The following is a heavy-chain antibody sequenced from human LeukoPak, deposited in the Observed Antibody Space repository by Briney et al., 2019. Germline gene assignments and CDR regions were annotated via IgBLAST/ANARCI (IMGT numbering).Heavy chain of an antibody. D-gene: IGHD4-17*01. Sequence: GSSVKVSCKASGGTFSSYAISWVRQAPGQGLEWMGGIIPIFGTANYAQKFQGRVTITADESTSTAYMELSRLRSDDTAVYYCARTSPTVTTMEDWGQGTLVTVSS. V-gene: IGHV1-69*01. CDR1: GGTFSSYA. CDR3: ARTSPTVTTMED. J-gene: IGHJ4*02. CDR2: IIPIFGTA.